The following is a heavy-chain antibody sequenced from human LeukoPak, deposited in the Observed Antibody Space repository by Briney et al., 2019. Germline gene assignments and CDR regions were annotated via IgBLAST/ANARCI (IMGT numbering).Heavy chain of an antibody. D-gene: IGHD3-10*01. V-gene: IGHV4-31*03. CDR2: IYYSGST. J-gene: IGHJ4*02. CDR1: GGSISSGGYY. Sequence: SETLSLTCTVSGGSISSGGYYWSWIRQHPGKGLEWIGYIYYSGSTYHNPSLKSRVTISVDTSKNQFSLKLSSVTAADTAVYYCARGAYYYGSGSYLYWGQGTLVTVSS. CDR3: ARGAYYYGSGSYLY.